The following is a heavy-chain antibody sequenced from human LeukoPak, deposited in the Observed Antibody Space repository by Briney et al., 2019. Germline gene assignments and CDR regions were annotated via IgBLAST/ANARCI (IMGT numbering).Heavy chain of an antibody. J-gene: IGHJ5*01. D-gene: IGHD2-2*01. CDR1: GFTFGSYS. CDR3: ARVVVVPAAKDNWFDS. CDR2: ISSTSSYI. Sequence: GGSLRLSCAASGFTFGSYSMNWVRQVPGKGLQWVSSISSTSSYIYYADSVKGRFTVSRDNAKNSLSLQMNSLGAEDTAVYYCARVVVVPAAKDNWFDSWGQGTLVTVSS. V-gene: IGHV3-21*01.